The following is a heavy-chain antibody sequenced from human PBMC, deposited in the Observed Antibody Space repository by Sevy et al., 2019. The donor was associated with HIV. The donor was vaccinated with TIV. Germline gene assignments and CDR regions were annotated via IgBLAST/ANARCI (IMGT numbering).Heavy chain of an antibody. V-gene: IGHV1-69*13. D-gene: IGHD5-12*01. CDR2: IIPIFGTA. J-gene: IGHJ5*02. CDR1: GGTFSSYA. Sequence: ASVKVSCKASGGTFSSYAISWVRQAPGQGLEWMGGIIPIFGTANYAQKFQGRVTITADESTSTAYMELSSLRSEDTAVYYCARVMLGYDPRFDPWGQGTLVTVSS. CDR3: ARVMLGYDPRFDP.